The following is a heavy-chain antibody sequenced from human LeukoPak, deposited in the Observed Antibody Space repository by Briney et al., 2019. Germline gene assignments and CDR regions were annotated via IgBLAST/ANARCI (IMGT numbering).Heavy chain of an antibody. Sequence: PGGSLRLSCVASGFTFNDYAMHWVRQAPGKGLEWVSGISWNSGTIGYADSVKGRFTISRDNAKNSLYLQMNSLRAEDMAFYYCAKDHYYDSSGYTYFDYWGQGALVTVSS. CDR2: ISWNSGTI. CDR3: AKDHYYDSSGYTYFDY. J-gene: IGHJ4*02. D-gene: IGHD3-22*01. CDR1: GFTFNDYA. V-gene: IGHV3-9*03.